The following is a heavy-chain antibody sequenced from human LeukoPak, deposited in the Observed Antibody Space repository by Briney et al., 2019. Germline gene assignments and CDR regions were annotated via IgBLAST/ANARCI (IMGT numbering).Heavy chain of an antibody. CDR1: GGTFSSYA. Sequence: SVKVSCKASGGTFSSYAISWVRQAPGQGLEGMGGIIPIFGTANYAQKFQGRVTITADESTSTAYMELSSLRSEDTAVYYCARDSYSGSYGDAFDIWGQGTMVTVSS. J-gene: IGHJ3*02. D-gene: IGHD1-26*01. CDR2: IIPIFGTA. CDR3: ARDSYSGSYGDAFDI. V-gene: IGHV1-69*13.